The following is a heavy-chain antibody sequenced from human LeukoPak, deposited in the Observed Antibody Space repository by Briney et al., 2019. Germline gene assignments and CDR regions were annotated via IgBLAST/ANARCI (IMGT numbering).Heavy chain of an antibody. J-gene: IGHJ6*04. V-gene: IGHV3-30*04. CDR2: ISYDGSDE. D-gene: IGHD3-10*01. Sequence: GGSLRLSCAASGFTFSRHAMHWVRQSPGKGLEWVAIISYDGSDEYIADSVKGRFSISRDNSRNTLELQMNSLTTEDTALYYCARATDYYGSGSYLPLYYFYGMDVWGKGTAVIVSS. CDR3: ARATDYYGSGSYLPLYYFYGMDV. CDR1: GFTFSRHA.